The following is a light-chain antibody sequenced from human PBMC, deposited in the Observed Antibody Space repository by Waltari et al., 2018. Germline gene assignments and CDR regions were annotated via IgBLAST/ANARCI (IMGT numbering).Light chain of an antibody. CDR1: HSVGGK. Sequence: EIVMTQSPAALSVSPGDRVTLSCRASHSVGGKVGWYQQRPGQVPRLVIYDTSTRATGIPDRFTGSGSGTVFTLTINSVQSDDFAIYYCLQCDNKWTFGQGTKVEFK. V-gene: IGKV3-15*01. CDR3: LQCDNKWT. CDR2: DTS. J-gene: IGKJ1*01.